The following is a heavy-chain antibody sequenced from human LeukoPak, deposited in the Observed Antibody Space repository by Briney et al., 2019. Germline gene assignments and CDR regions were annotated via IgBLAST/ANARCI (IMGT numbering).Heavy chain of an antibody. J-gene: IGHJ3*02. CDR1: GFTFSDYY. CDR3: ARDFSAYHYDSSGYADAFDI. V-gene: IGHV3-11*01. Sequence: GGSLRLSCAASGFTFSDYYMSWIRQAPGKGLEWVSYISSSGSTIYYADSVKGRFTISRDNAKNSLYLQMNSLRAEDTAVYYCARDFSAYHYDSSGYADAFDIWGQGTMVTVSS. D-gene: IGHD3-22*01. CDR2: ISSSGSTI.